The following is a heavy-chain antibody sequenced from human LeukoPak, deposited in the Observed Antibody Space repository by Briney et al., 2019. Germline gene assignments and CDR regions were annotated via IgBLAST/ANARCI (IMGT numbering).Heavy chain of an antibody. CDR1: GGTFRSYA. CDR2: IIPIFGTA. V-gene: IGHV1-69*13. Sequence: GASVKVSCKASGGTFRSYAISWVRQAPGQGLEWMGGIIPIFGTANYAQKFQGRVTITADESTSTAYMELSSLRSEDTAVYYCARVGQDIVVVPAYYYGMDVWGQGTTVTVSS. D-gene: IGHD2-2*01. J-gene: IGHJ6*02. CDR3: ARVGQDIVVVPAYYYGMDV.